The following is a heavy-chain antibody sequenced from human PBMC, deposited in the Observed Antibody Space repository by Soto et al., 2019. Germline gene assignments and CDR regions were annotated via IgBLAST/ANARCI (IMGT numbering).Heavy chain of an antibody. V-gene: IGHV4-39*01. CDR3: ARISVSSSAGMDA. J-gene: IGHJ6*02. D-gene: IGHD6-6*01. CDR1: GGSISSSSYY. Sequence: SETLSLTCTVSGGSISSSSYYWGWIRQPPGKGLEWIGSIYYSGSTYYNPSLKSRVTISVDTSKNQFSLKLSSVTAADTAVYYCARISVSSSAGMDAWGQGTTVTVSS. CDR2: IYYSGST.